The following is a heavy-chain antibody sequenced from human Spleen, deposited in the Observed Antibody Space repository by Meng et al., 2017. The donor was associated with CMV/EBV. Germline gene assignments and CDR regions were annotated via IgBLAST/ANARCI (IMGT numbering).Heavy chain of an antibody. J-gene: IGHJ4*02. CDR2: INWNGGST. CDR1: GLTFDDYG. CDR3: AKLESTWGLRLRTFDY. Sequence: GLTFDDYGMSWVRQGPEKGLEWVSGINWNGGSTGYADSVKGRFTISRDNAKNSLYLQMNSLRGEDTGVYYCAKLESTWGLRLRTFDYWGQGTLVTVSS. D-gene: IGHD3-3*01. V-gene: IGHV3-20*03.